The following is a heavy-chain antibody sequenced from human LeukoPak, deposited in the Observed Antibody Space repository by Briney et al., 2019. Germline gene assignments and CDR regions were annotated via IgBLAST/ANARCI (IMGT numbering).Heavy chain of an antibody. CDR2: IYHSGST. D-gene: IGHD2-15*01. CDR1: GGSFSGYY. J-gene: IGHJ4*02. V-gene: IGHV4-34*01. CDR3: ARGRSPVVAATPYDY. Sequence: KPSETLSLTCAVYGGSFSGYYWSWIRQPPGKGLEWIGSIYHSGSTYYNPSLKSRVTISVDTSKNQFSLKLSSVTAADTAVYYCARGRSPVVAATPYDYWGQGTLVTVSS.